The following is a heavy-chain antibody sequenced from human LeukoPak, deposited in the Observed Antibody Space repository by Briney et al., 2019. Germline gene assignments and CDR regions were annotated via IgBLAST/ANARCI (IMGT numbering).Heavy chain of an antibody. Sequence: VASVKVSCKASGYTFTSYDINWVRQATGQGLEWMGWMKPNSANTGYAQKFQGRVTMTRNTSISTAYMELSSLRSEDTAVYYCATYYYDSSEEYFQHWGQGTLVTVSS. D-gene: IGHD3-22*01. CDR1: GYTFTSYD. J-gene: IGHJ1*01. CDR2: MKPNSANT. V-gene: IGHV1-8*01. CDR3: ATYYYDSSEEYFQH.